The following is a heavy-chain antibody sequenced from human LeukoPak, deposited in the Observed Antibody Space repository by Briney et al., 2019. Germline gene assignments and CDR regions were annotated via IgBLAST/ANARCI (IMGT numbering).Heavy chain of an antibody. Sequence: PGGSLRLSCAASGFIFSSYWMTWVRQVPGKGLEWVANIKQAGSENSYVDSVKGRFTISRDNAKNSLYLQMNSLRAEDTALYYCAKDIDLGDGYNLGGTFDIWGQGTMVTVSS. V-gene: IGHV3-7*03. CDR2: IKQAGSEN. J-gene: IGHJ3*02. D-gene: IGHD5-24*01. CDR1: GFIFSSYW. CDR3: AKDIDLGDGYNLGGTFDI.